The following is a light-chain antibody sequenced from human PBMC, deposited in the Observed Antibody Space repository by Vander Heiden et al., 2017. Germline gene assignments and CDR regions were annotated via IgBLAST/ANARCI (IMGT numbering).Light chain of an antibody. V-gene: IGLV2-11*01. CDR3: CSYAGSYSLV. J-gene: IGLJ1*01. Sequence: QSALTNPRPVSGPPDQSVTISFTGTSSDVCGYNYVSWYQQHPGKAPKLMIYDVSNRPSGVPDRFSGSKSGNTASLTISGLQAEDEADYYCCSYAGSYSLVFGTGTKVTVL. CDR2: DVS. CDR1: SSDVCGYNY.